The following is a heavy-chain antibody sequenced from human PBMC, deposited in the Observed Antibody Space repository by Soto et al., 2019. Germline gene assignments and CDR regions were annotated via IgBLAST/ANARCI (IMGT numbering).Heavy chain of an antibody. Sequence: GGSLRLSCSASGFTFDVYAMHWVRQAQGKGLEWVSGISWNSGSIGYADSVKGRFTISRDNAKNSLYLQMNSLRAEDTALYYCAKDIGDIAVAARNAFDIWGQGTMVTVSS. D-gene: IGHD6-19*01. CDR1: GFTFDVYA. CDR2: ISWNSGSI. CDR3: AKDIGDIAVAARNAFDI. V-gene: IGHV3-9*01. J-gene: IGHJ3*02.